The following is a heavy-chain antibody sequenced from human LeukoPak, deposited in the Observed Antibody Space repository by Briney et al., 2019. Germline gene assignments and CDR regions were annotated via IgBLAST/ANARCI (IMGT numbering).Heavy chain of an antibody. CDR2: IYYSGST. D-gene: IGHD5-24*01. J-gene: IGHJ2*01. CDR1: GGSISSYY. V-gene: IGHV4-59*05. CDR3: ARRVEMATIISYRYFDL. Sequence: PSETLSLTCTVSGGSISSYYWSWIRQPPGKGLEWIGSIYYSGSTYYNPSLKSRVTISVDTSKNQFSLKLSSVTAADTAVYYCARRVEMATIISYRYFDLWGRGTLVTVSS.